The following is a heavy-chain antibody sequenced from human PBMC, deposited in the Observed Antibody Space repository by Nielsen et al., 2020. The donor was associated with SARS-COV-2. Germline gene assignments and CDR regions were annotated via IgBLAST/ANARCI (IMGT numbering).Heavy chain of an antibody. Sequence: GESLKISCEASGFTLRNYGVHWVRQAPGKGLEWVAVISYDGSNKYYADSVKGRFTISRDNSKNTLYLQMNSLRAEDTAVYYCAKGPLSGIYGMDVWGQGTTVTVSS. CDR3: AKGPLSGIYGMDV. CDR1: GFTLRNYG. V-gene: IGHV3-30*18. CDR2: ISYDGSNK. J-gene: IGHJ6*02. D-gene: IGHD3-10*01.